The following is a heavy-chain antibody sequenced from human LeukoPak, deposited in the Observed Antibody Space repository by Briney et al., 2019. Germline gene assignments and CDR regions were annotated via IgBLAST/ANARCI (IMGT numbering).Heavy chain of an antibody. D-gene: IGHD1-26*01. Sequence: ASVKVSCKASGYTFTSYYMHWVRQAPGQGLEWVGIINPSGGSTSYAQKFQGRVTMTRDTSTSTVYMELSSLRSEDTAVYYCAREFPAVGHAFDIWGQGTMVTVSS. CDR3: AREFPAVGHAFDI. J-gene: IGHJ3*02. V-gene: IGHV1-46*01. CDR1: GYTFTSYY. CDR2: INPSGGST.